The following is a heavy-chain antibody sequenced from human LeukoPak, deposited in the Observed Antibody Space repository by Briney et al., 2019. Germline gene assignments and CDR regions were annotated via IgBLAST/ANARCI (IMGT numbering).Heavy chain of an antibody. Sequence: XLSCAXSGFTXXSYAMHWVRQAPGKGLEWVAVISYDGSNKYYADSVKGRFTISRDNSKNTLYLQMNSLRAEDTAVYYCARDRASGDYRDYGMDVWGQGTTVTVSS. D-gene: IGHD4-17*01. CDR3: ARDRASGDYRDYGMDV. V-gene: IGHV3-30-3*01. CDR1: GFTXXSYA. J-gene: IGHJ6*02. CDR2: ISYDGSNK.